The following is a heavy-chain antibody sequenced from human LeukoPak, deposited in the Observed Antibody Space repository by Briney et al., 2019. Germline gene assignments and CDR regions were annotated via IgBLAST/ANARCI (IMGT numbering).Heavy chain of an antibody. CDR2: IYHSGVT. CDR1: GGSINDAS. Sequence: SETLSLTCTVSGGSINDASWNWIRKPPGQGLEWIGYIYHSGVTNYNPSLKSRVTISLATSKNQFPLKLSSVTAADTAVYYCARVGTYYRSLDSWGQGTLVTVSS. J-gene: IGHJ4*02. D-gene: IGHD3-10*01. CDR3: ARVGTYYRSLDS. V-gene: IGHV4-59*01.